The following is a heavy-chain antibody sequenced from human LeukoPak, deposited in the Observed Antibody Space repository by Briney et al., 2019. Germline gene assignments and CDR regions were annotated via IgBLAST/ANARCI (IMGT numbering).Heavy chain of an antibody. V-gene: IGHV4-4*07. D-gene: IGHD7-27*01. Sequence: SETLSLTCTVSGGSISSYYWSWIRQPAGKGLEWIGRIYTSGSTNYNPSLKSRVTMSVETSKNQFSLKMSSVTAADTAVYYCARDGDQTGYFDYWGQGTLVTVSS. CDR1: GGSISSYY. CDR3: ARDGDQTGYFDY. J-gene: IGHJ4*02. CDR2: IYTSGST.